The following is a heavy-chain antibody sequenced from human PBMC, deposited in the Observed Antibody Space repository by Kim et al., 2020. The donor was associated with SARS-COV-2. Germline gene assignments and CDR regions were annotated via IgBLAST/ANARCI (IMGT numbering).Heavy chain of an antibody. J-gene: IGHJ4*02. V-gene: IGHV1-18*01. D-gene: IGHD2-8*02. CDR1: GYTFTSYG. Sequence: SVKVSCKASGYTFTSYGISWVRQAPGQGLEWMGWISAYNGNTNYAQKLQGRVTMTTDTSTSTAYMELRSLRSDDTAVYYCARDQGPLLAGGRCFDYWGQGTLVTVSS. CDR3: ARDQGPLLAGGRCFDY. CDR2: ISAYNGNT.